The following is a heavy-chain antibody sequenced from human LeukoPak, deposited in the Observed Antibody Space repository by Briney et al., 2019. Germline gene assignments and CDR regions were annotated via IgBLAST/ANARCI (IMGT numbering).Heavy chain of an antibody. Sequence: GGSLRLSCAASAFASTAHGIAWVRQSPGKGLEWVSTISGDRTNTHYADSVRGRFTISSDNSKNTVYLQMNSLRAEDTAVYYCARAAGFSPSWRNLFDPWGQGTLVTVSS. V-gene: IGHV3-23*01. CDR3: ARAAGFSPSWRNLFDP. J-gene: IGHJ5*02. CDR1: AFASTAHG. D-gene: IGHD2-2*01. CDR2: ISGDRTNT.